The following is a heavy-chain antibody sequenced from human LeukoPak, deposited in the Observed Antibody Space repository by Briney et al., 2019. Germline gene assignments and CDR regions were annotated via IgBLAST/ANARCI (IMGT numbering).Heavy chain of an antibody. D-gene: IGHD6-13*01. V-gene: IGHV3-23*01. CDR3: AKPQGAAAFDY. Sequence: GGSLRLSCAASGFRFNSFVMSWVRQAPGKGLEWVSGISGTGYSPYYADSVKGRFTISRDNSKNTLSLQMSSLRAEDTAVYYCAKPQGAAAFDYWGQGTLVAVSS. CDR2: ISGTGYSP. CDR1: GFRFNSFV. J-gene: IGHJ4*02.